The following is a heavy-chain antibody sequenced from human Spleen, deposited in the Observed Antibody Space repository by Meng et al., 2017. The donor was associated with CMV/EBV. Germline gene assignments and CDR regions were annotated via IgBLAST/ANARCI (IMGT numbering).Heavy chain of an antibody. CDR2: IWHDGSNK. J-gene: IGHJ5*02. CDR3: ARGPRWLDP. CDR1: GFTFSSYG. Sequence: GGSLRLSCAASGFTFSSYGMHWVRQAPGKGLEWVAVIWHDGSNKYYADSVKGRFTISRDNAKKSLYLQLNSLRAQDTAVYYCARGPRWLDPWGQGTLVTVSS. V-gene: IGHV3-33*01.